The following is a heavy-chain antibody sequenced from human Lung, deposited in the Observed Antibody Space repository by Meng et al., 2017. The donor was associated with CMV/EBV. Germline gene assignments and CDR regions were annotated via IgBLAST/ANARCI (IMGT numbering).Heavy chain of an antibody. CDR1: GFTFSSYW. J-gene: IGHJ6*02. Sequence: GGSLRLXCVASGFTFSSYWMHWVRQAPGKGLVWVSRIKSDGSSSAYADSVRGRFTISGDNAKNTLYLQMNSLRADDTAVYYCARENYRQYYYYGMDVWGQGTXVTVSS. D-gene: IGHD1-7*01. V-gene: IGHV3-74*01. CDR2: IKSDGSSS. CDR3: ARENYRQYYYYGMDV.